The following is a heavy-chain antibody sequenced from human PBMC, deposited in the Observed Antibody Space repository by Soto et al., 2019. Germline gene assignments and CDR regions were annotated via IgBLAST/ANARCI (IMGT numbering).Heavy chain of an antibody. J-gene: IGHJ4*02. CDR1: GFTLSTYA. CDR2: ISGSGSSR. Sequence: GGSLRLSCAASGFTLSTYAMSWVRRAPGKGLEWVSAISGSGSSRYYADSAKGRFTISRDNSKNTLFLQLNSLRAEDTAVYYCAKELLRLGESLERYFDYWGQGTLVTVSS. V-gene: IGHV3-23*01. D-gene: IGHD3-10*01. CDR3: AKELLRLGESLERYFDY.